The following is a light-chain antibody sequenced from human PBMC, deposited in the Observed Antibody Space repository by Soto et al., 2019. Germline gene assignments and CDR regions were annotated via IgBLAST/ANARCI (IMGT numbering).Light chain of an antibody. Sequence: EIVLTQSPGTLSLSPGERATLSCRASQSVSSSYLAWYQQKPGPAPRLLIYGASSRATGIPDRFSGSGSGTEFTLNISRLEPEDFAVYYCQQYGSSPRTFGGGTKVEIK. CDR1: QSVSSSY. CDR3: QQYGSSPRT. J-gene: IGKJ4*01. V-gene: IGKV3-20*01. CDR2: GAS.